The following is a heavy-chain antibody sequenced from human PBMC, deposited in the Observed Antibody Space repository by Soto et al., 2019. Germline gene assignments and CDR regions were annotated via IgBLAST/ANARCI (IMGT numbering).Heavy chain of an antibody. CDR3: ARGGSNDWQVAFDI. CDR2: INHSGRN. CDR1: GGSFSTYY. D-gene: IGHD3-9*01. V-gene: IGHV4-34*01. Sequence: QLQQWGAGLLKPSETLSLTCVVSGGSFSTYYYNWIRQSPGKGREWIGEINHSGRNNYSPSLKSRVTMSLDPSKNQFSLKLTSVTAADTAVYYCARGGSNDWQVAFDIWGQGTMVTVSS. J-gene: IGHJ3*02.